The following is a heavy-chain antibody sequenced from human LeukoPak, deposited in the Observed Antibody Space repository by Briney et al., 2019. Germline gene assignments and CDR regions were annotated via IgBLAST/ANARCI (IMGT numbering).Heavy chain of an antibody. D-gene: IGHD3-16*02. Sequence: PSETLSLTCAVYGGSFSGYYWSWIRQPPGKGLEWIGEINHSGSTNYNPSLKSRVTISVDTSKNQFSLKLSSVTAADTAVYYCARDRSYVWGSYRYTVDYSDYWGQGTLVTVSS. J-gene: IGHJ4*02. V-gene: IGHV4-34*01. CDR3: ARDRSYVWGSYRYTVDYSDY. CDR1: GGSFSGYY. CDR2: INHSGST.